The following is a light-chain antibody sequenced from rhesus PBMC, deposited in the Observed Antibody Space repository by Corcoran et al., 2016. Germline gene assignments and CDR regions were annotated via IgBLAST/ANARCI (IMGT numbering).Light chain of an antibody. V-gene: IGKV1-36*02. Sequence: DIQMTQSPSSLSASVGDRVTITCRASQGISDYLSWYQQKPGKAPKSLIYAASSLASGVPSRFGGSGYVTEFTLTISSLQPEEFAAYYCLQGYSTPFTFGPGTKLDIK. CDR1: QGISDY. J-gene: IGKJ3*01. CDR3: LQGYSTPFT. CDR2: AAS.